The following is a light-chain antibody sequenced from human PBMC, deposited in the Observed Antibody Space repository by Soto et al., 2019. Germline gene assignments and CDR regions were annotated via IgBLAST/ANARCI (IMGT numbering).Light chain of an antibody. J-gene: IGLJ1*01. Sequence: QSVLTQPPSVSAAPGQKVTISCSVTSSNIGNNYVSWYQQLPGTAPKLLIYDNNKRPSGIPDRFSGSKSGTSATLGITGLQTGDEADYYCGTWDSSLSVHVFGTGTKLTVL. CDR3: GTWDSSLSVHV. CDR2: DNN. CDR1: SSNIGNNY. V-gene: IGLV1-51*01.